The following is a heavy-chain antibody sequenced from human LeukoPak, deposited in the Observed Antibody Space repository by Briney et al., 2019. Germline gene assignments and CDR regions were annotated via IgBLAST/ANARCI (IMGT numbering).Heavy chain of an antibody. V-gene: IGHV4-38-2*01. Sequence: SETLSLTCAVSRYSISSDFYWGWIRQSPGKGLEWIGSIHHSGNTFYSPSLKSRITVSVDTSKNQFYLKLDSVTAADTAVYYCARLLCTNGWYGAYFWGQGTPVTVSS. D-gene: IGHD6-19*01. CDR2: IHHSGNT. CDR1: RYSISSDFY. CDR3: ARLLCTNGWYGAYF. J-gene: IGHJ4*02.